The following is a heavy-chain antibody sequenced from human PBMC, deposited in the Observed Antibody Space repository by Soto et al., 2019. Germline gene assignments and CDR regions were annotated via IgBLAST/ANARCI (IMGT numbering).Heavy chain of an antibody. CDR3: ARAPSEAARRARYYFGY. V-gene: IGHV4-59*13. D-gene: IGHD6-6*01. CDR1: GGSINSYY. CDR2: FYYPGST. Sequence: SETLSRTCTISGGSINSYYWTWIRQPPRKGLEWIGFFYYPGSTKYNSSLTTRVNISLDKSTNKLSMRMNSVTAADTAVYYCARAPSEAARRARYYFGYWGRVYLVA. J-gene: IGHJ4*02.